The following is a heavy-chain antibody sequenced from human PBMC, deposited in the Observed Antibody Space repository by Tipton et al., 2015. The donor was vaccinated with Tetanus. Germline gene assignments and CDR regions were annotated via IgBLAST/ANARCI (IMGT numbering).Heavy chain of an antibody. CDR2: IYYSGST. J-gene: IGHJ5*02. CDR3: ARGTWLYTSTYHRHWLDP. V-gene: IGHV4-59*12. D-gene: IGHD6-13*01. CDR1: GGSISSYY. Sequence: TLSLTCTVSGGSISSYYWNWIRQPPGKGLEWIGYIYYSGSTNYNPSLKSRVTISVDSSATQLSLIITSVTAADAAVYYCARGTWLYTSTYHRHWLDPWGQGTLVTVSS.